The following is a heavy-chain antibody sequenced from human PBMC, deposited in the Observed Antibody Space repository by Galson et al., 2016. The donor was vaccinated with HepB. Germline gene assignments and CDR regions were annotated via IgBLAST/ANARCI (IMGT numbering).Heavy chain of an antibody. V-gene: IGHV3-9*01. CDR3: AKDYDSGGYYYGMDV. CDR2: INWNSGTI. Sequence: SLRLSCAASGFTFDHYAMHWVRQAPGKGLEWVSGINWNSGTIAYADSVKGRFTISRDNGKDSLYLQMNSLRAEDTALYYCAKDYDSGGYYYGMDVWGQGTTVTVSS. J-gene: IGHJ6*02. D-gene: IGHD5-12*01. CDR1: GFTFDHYA.